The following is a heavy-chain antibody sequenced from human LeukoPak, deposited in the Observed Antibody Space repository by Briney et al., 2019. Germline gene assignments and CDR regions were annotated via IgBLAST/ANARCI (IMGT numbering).Heavy chain of an antibody. CDR3: ARPVPSRLGWFDP. Sequence: SETLSLTCTVSGGSISSSSYYWGWIRQPPGKGLEWIGGIYYSGSTYYNPSLQSRVTISVDTSKNQLSLKLSSVTAADTAVYYCARPVPSRLGWFDPWGQGTLVTVSS. CDR1: GGSISSSSYY. D-gene: IGHD1-1*01. J-gene: IGHJ5*02. CDR2: IYYSGST. V-gene: IGHV4-39*07.